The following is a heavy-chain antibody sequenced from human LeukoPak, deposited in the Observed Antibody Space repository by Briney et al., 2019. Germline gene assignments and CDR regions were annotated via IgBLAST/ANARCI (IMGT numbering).Heavy chain of an antibody. J-gene: IGHJ4*02. CDR1: GGSISSYY. CDR3: ARRSSARHLYLDFDY. D-gene: IGHD2-2*02. Sequence: SETLSLTCTVSGGSISSYYWSWIRQPPGKGLEWIGYIYYRGTTNYNPSLKSRVTISVDTSKNHFSLRLNSVTAADTAVYYCARRSSARHLYLDFDYWGQGALATVSS. V-gene: IGHV4-59*08. CDR2: IYYRGTT.